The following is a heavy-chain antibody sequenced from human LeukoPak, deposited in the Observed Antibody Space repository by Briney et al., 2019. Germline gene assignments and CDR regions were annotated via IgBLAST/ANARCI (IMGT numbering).Heavy chain of an antibody. Sequence: PSQTLSLTCTVSGGSISSGSYYWSWIRQPAGKGLEWIGRIYTSGSTNYNPSLKSRVTISVDTSKNQFSLKLSSVTAADTAVYYCARAVYYDFWSGYPDTYYYYYMDVWGKGTTVTVSS. CDR3: ARAVYYDFWSGYPDTYYYYYMDV. CDR1: GGSISSGSYY. D-gene: IGHD3-3*01. V-gene: IGHV4-61*02. J-gene: IGHJ6*03. CDR2: IYTSGST.